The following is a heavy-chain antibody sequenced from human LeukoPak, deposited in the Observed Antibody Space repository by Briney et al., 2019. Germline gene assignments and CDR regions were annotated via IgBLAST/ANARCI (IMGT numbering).Heavy chain of an antibody. V-gene: IGHV3-7*01. J-gene: IGHJ4*02. CDR1: GFTFSSYW. CDR3: ARDQEHGWGTQPPYYFDY. CDR2: INQDGGEK. Sequence: GGSLRLSCAVSGFTFSSYWMSWVRQAPGKGLEWVANINQDGGEKYYVGSVKGRFTISRDNAKNSLYLQMNSLRAEDTAVYYCARDQEHGWGTQPPYYFDYWGQGTLVTVSS. D-gene: IGHD3-16*01.